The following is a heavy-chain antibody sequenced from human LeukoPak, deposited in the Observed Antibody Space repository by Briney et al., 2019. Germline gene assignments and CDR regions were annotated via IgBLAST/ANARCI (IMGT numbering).Heavy chain of an antibody. CDR3: ARDLNYNLDF. V-gene: IGHV3-74*01. CDR1: GFTFSSYW. J-gene: IGHJ4*02. D-gene: IGHD5-24*01. CDR2: IDNDGGT. Sequence: GGSLRLSCAASGFTFSSYWMHWVRQAPGKGLVWVSRIDNDGGTSYADSVKGRFTITRDNAKNTLYLQMNSLRAEDTALYYCARDLNYNLDFWGQGTLVTVSS.